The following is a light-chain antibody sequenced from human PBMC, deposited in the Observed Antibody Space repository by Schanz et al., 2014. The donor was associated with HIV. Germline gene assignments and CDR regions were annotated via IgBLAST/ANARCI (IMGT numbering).Light chain of an antibody. Sequence: QSALTQPASVSGSPGQSITVSCTGTNNDIGSYTYVAWYQQHPGKAPKLIIHDVSTRPSAVPDRFSGSKSGNTASLTVSGLQAEDEADYYCSSYGGNNDLVFGGGTKLTV. V-gene: IGLV2-8*01. CDR1: NNDIGSYTY. CDR3: SSYGGNNDLV. CDR2: DVS. J-gene: IGLJ2*01.